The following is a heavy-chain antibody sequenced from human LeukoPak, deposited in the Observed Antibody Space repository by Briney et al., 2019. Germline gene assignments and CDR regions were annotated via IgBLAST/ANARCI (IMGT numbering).Heavy chain of an antibody. CDR1: GGSITTYY. CDR2: IYHSGST. V-gene: IGHV4-59*01. J-gene: IGHJ3*01. D-gene: IGHD1-7*01. Sequence: SETLSLTCTVSGGSITTYYWSWIRQPPGKGLEWIGYIYHSGSTNSNPSLKTRVTISIDTSKNQFSLKLSPVTAADTAVYYCARDGNYGAFDVWGQGTMVTVSS. CDR3: ARDGNYGAFDV.